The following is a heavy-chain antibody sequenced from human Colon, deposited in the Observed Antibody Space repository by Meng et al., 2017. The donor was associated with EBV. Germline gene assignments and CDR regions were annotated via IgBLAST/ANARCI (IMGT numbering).Heavy chain of an antibody. Sequence: QVQQQDYGPGLVKPSPTLSLPSPFSGGAISSGNHYWSWIRQHPGKGLEYIGYIYYSGSTYYNPSLKSRVIISVDTSKNQFSLRLNSVTAADTAVYYCASLYGDSSVWYLDLWGRGTLVTVSS. CDR3: ASLYGDSSVWYLDL. D-gene: IGHD4-17*01. J-gene: IGHJ2*01. CDR2: IYYSGST. V-gene: IGHV4-31*02. CDR1: GGAISSGNHY.